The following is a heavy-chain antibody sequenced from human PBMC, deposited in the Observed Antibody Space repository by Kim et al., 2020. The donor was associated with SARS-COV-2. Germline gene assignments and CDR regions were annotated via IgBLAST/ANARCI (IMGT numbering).Heavy chain of an antibody. CDR3: VRNEK. J-gene: IGHJ6*02. CDR2: INEDGSSR. Sequence: INEDGSSRQYVDSVRGRFTISRDNAKNSLYLQMNSLRAEDTAIYYCVRNEKWGQGTTVTVSS. V-gene: IGHV3-7*01.